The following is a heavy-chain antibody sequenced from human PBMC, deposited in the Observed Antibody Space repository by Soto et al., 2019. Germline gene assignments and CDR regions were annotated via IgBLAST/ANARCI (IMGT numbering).Heavy chain of an antibody. Sequence: GGSLRLSXAASGFTFSSYGMHWVRQAPGKGLEWVAVIWYDGSNKYYADSVKGRFTISRDNSKNTLYLQMNSLRAEDTAVYYCARGTKNYYDSSGYEYWGQGTLVTVSS. V-gene: IGHV3-33*01. J-gene: IGHJ4*02. D-gene: IGHD3-22*01. CDR2: IWYDGSNK. CDR1: GFTFSSYG. CDR3: ARGTKNYYDSSGYEY.